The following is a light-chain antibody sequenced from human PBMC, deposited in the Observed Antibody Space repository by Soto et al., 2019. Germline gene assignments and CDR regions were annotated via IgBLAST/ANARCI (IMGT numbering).Light chain of an antibody. CDR1: QSISTW. J-gene: IGKJ1*01. V-gene: IGKV1-5*03. CDR2: KAS. CDR3: QHYNSSPWT. Sequence: DIQMTQSPSTLSASVGDRVTITCRASQSISTWLAWYQQKPGKAPKLLIYKASSLESGVPSNFSGSGSGTEFTLTISSLQPDDSATYYCQHYNSSPWTFGQGTKVEIK.